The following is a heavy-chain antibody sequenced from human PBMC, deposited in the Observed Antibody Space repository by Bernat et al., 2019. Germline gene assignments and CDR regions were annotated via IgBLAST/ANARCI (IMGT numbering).Heavy chain of an antibody. CDR2: ISSSSSYI. D-gene: IGHD2-15*01. J-gene: IGHJ4*02. CDR1: GFTFSSYS. Sequence: EVQLVESGGGLVKPGGSLRLSCAASGFTFSSYSMNWVRQAPGKGLEWVSSISSSSSYICYADSVKGRFTISRDNAKNSLYLQMNSLRAEDTAVYYCARDIEDIVVGVAATGFDYWGQGTLVTVSS. V-gene: IGHV3-21*01. CDR3: ARDIEDIVVGVAATGFDY.